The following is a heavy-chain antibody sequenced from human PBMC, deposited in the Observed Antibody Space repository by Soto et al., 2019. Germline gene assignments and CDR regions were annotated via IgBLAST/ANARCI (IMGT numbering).Heavy chain of an antibody. Sequence: QVQVRQWGAGLLKPSETLSLTCAVYGGSFSDNYWSWIRQPPGKGLEWLGEINNSGSTNHNPSLKSRVTILADTSKKQFSLKLSSVTAADTAVYYCAIGRGEIQGPWGQGTLVTVSS. J-gene: IGHJ5*02. CDR1: GGSFSDNY. CDR2: INNSGST. D-gene: IGHD3-16*01. V-gene: IGHV4-34*01. CDR3: AIGRGEIQGP.